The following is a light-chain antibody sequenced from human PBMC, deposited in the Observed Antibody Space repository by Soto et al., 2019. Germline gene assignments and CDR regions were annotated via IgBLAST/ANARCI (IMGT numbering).Light chain of an antibody. CDR2: DVN. J-gene: IGLJ1*01. V-gene: IGLV2-8*01. CDR3: DSYAGSNNHV. CDR1: SSDVGRYNF. Sequence: QSALTQPPSASGSPGQSVTISCTGTSSDVGRYNFVSWYQHHPGKAPKLLIYDVNKRPSGVPDRFSGSKSGNTASLTVSGLQDEDEADYYCDSYAGSNNHVFGTGTKLTVL.